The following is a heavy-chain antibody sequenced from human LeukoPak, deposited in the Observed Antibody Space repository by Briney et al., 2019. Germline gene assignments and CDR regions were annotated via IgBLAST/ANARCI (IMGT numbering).Heavy chain of an antibody. V-gene: IGHV3-23*01. D-gene: IGHD3-3*01. CDR3: AKDLSTVLGITIFGVVINGYDY. J-gene: IGHJ4*02. CDR1: GFTFSSYT. CDR2: ISGSGGST. Sequence: GGSLRLSCAASGFTFSSYTMSWVRQAPGKGLEWVSAISGSGGSTYYADSVRGRFTISRDNSKNTLYLQMNSLRAEDTAVYYCAKDLSTVLGITIFGVVINGYDYWGQGTLVTVSS.